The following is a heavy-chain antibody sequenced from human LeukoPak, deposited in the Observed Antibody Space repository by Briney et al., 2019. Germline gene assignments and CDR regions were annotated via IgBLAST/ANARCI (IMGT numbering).Heavy chain of an antibody. CDR3: VRDSDYQRNSGGRYAHYDALDI. J-gene: IGHJ3*02. D-gene: IGHD2-21*01. V-gene: IGHV3-7*01. CDR1: GFTFSTSW. Sequence: PGGSLRLSRAAPGFTFSTSWMSWVRQAPGKGLEWVANIKADGSVKHYVDSMEGRFSISRDNARSSLYLQMNSLRAEDTAVYYCVRDSDYQRNSGGRYAHYDALDIWGHGTMVTVSS. CDR2: IKADGSVK.